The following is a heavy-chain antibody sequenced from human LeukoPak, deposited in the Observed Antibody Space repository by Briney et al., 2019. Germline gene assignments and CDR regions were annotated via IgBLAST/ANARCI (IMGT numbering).Heavy chain of an antibody. CDR2: MNPNSGNT. CDR1: GYTFTSYD. J-gene: IGHJ3*02. CDR3: AGSTTDDAFDI. D-gene: IGHD2-2*01. Sequence: ASVKVSCKASGYTFTSYDINWVRQATGQGLEWMGWMNPNSGNTGYAQKLQGRVTMTTDTSTSTAYMELRSLRSDDTAVYYCAGSTTDDAFDIWGQGTMVTVSS. V-gene: IGHV1-8*01.